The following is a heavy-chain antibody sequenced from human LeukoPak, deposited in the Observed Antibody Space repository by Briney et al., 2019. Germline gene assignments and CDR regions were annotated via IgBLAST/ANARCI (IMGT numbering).Heavy chain of an antibody. D-gene: IGHD3-10*01. CDR2: IYYSGST. CDR3: ASDTGSGSYFIGYNWFDP. V-gene: IGHV4-59*05. Sequence: SSETLSLTCTVSGGPIRTYQWSWIRQPPGKGLEWIGSIYYSGSTYYNPSLKSRVTISVDTSKNQFSLKLSSVTAADTAVYYCASDTGSGSYFIGYNWFDPWGQGTLVTVSS. J-gene: IGHJ5*02. CDR1: GGPIRTYQ.